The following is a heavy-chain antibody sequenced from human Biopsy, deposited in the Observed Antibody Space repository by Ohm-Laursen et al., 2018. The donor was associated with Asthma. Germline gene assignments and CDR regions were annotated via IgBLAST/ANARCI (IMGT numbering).Heavy chain of an antibody. CDR1: GTHFGSYN. J-gene: IGHJ4*02. CDR3: SKDTLGYYFDI. CDR2: ITFDGSTQ. V-gene: IGHV3-30-3*01. Sequence: SLRLSCSASGTHFGSYNMHWARQAPGKGLEWVAVITFDGSTQHYGDSVKGRFTISRDNSKNMLFLQMNRPRAEDTAVYYCSKDTLGYYFDIWGQGTQVTVSS. D-gene: IGHD6-13*01.